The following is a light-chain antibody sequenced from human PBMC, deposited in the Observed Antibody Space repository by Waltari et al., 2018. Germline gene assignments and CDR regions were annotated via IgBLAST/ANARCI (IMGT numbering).Light chain of an antibody. CDR3: QAWDTSKYV. CDR2: QDH. Sequence: SYELTQPPSVSVSPGQTATITCFGDTLGATNVCWYQQKPGQSPVLVIFQDHKRPSGIPERFSGSNSGNTATLTISETQAMDEADYYCQAWDTSKYVFGTGTKVTVL. V-gene: IGLV3-1*01. CDR1: TLGATN. J-gene: IGLJ1*01.